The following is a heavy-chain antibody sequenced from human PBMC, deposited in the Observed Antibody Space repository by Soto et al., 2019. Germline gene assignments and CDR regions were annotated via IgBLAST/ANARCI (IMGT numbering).Heavy chain of an antibody. CDR3: ASSLTYYDFWSGTIFDY. V-gene: IGHV1-69*01. D-gene: IGHD3-3*01. Sequence: QVQLVQSGAEVKKPGSSVKVSCKASGGTFSSYAISWVRQAPGQGLEWMGGIISIFGTANYAQKFQGRVTITADESTSTAYMELSSLRSEDTAVYYCASSLTYYDFWSGTIFDYWGQGTLVTVSS. CDR1: GGTFSSYA. CDR2: IISIFGTA. J-gene: IGHJ4*02.